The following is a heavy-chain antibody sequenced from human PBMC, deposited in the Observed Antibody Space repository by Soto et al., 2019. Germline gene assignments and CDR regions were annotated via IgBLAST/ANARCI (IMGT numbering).Heavy chain of an antibody. CDR1: GFAVSSNY. CDR2: IHSGGDT. D-gene: IGHD1-7*01. V-gene: IGHV3-66*01. CDR3: ARIRTGTTYGGMDV. J-gene: IGHJ6*02. Sequence: EVQLVESGGDLVQPGGSLRLSCAASGFAVSSNYMTWVRQAPGTGLEWVSVIHSGGDTHYADSVRGRFTISRDNSKNTLDLQINSLRADDTAVYDGARIRTGTTYGGMDVWGHGTTVTVSS.